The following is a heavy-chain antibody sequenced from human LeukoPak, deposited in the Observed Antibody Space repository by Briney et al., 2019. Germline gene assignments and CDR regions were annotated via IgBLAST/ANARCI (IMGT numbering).Heavy chain of an antibody. CDR2: INHSGST. J-gene: IGHJ6*03. CDR3: ARETGAYGSGNYYYYYYYMDV. CDR1: GGSFSGYY. D-gene: IGHD3-10*01. Sequence: PSETLSLTCAVYGGSFSGYYWSWIRQPPGKGLEWIGEINHSGSTNYNPSLKSRVTISVDTSKNQFSLKLSSVTAADTAVYYCARETGAYGSGNYYYYYYYMDVWGKGTTVTVSS. V-gene: IGHV4-34*01.